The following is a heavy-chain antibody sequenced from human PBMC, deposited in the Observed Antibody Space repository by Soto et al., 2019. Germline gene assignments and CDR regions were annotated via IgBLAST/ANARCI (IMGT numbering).Heavy chain of an antibody. V-gene: IGHV4-59*01. D-gene: IGHD3-16*01. CDR2: VHYAGSP. Sequence: SETLSLTCTVSGGSISGFYLTWLRQPPGKGLEWIGYVHYAGSPTYNPSLKSRLNISVDTSENQFSLKLASVTPADTAVYYCARRIYGVSDYWGQGTLVTVSS. CDR1: GGSISGFY. J-gene: IGHJ4*02. CDR3: ARRIYGVSDY.